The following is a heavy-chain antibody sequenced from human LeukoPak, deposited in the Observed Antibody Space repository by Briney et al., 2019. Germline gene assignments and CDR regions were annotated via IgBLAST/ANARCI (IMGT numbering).Heavy chain of an antibody. CDR3: ANLVLDV. J-gene: IGHJ6*02. V-gene: IGHV3-9*01. CDR2: ISWNSGSI. CDR1: GFTFDDYA. Sequence: PGGSLRLSCAASGFTFDDYAMHWVRQAPGKGLEWVSGISWNSGSIGYADSVKGRFTISRDNAKNSLYLQMNSLRAEDTALYHCANLVLDVWGQGTTVTVSS. D-gene: IGHD3-16*01.